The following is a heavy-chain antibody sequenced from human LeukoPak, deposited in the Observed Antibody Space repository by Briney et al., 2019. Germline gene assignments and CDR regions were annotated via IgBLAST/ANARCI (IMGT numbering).Heavy chain of an antibody. CDR1: GASISGSGYY. CDR2: IYYSGST. V-gene: IGHV4-39*07. Sequence: SETLSLTCAVSGASISGSGYYWGWIRQPPGKGLEWIGSIYYSGSTYYNPSLKSRVTISVDTSKNQFSLKLSSVTAADTAVYYCASWLNDAFDIWGQGTMVTVSS. D-gene: IGHD6-19*01. J-gene: IGHJ3*02. CDR3: ASWLNDAFDI.